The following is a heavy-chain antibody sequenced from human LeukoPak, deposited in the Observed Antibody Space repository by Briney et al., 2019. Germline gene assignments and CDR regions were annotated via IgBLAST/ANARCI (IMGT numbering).Heavy chain of an antibody. Sequence: SETLSLTCTVSGGPISSQYWTWIRQPPGKGLEWIGSIHSSGSTNYNPSLKSRVTISVDTSKNQFSLKLTSVTAADTAVYYCARGVTYWGQGALVTVTS. CDR2: IHSSGST. D-gene: IGHD2-21*02. J-gene: IGHJ4*02. CDR1: GGPISSQY. V-gene: IGHV4-59*11. CDR3: ARGVTY.